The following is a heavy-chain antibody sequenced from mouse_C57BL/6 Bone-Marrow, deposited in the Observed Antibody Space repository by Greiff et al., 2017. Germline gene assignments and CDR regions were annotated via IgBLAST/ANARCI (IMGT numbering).Heavy chain of an antibody. J-gene: IGHJ2*01. CDR3: ARYRRNSSGPFDY. Sequence: VQLQQSGPGLVKPSQTLSLSCSASGYSITSYYWNWIRKFPGNKLEYMGYISYSGSTYYNPSLKSRNSITRDTSKNQYYLQLNSVTTKDTATYSCARYRRNSSGPFDYWGQGTTLTVSS. V-gene: IGHV3-8*01. D-gene: IGHD3-2*02. CDR2: ISYSGST. CDR1: GYSITSYY.